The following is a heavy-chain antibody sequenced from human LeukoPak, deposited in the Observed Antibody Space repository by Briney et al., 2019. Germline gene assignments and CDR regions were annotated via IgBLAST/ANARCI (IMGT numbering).Heavy chain of an antibody. D-gene: IGHD1-26*01. CDR2: ISADGRTT. V-gene: IGHV3-23*01. J-gene: IGHJ4*02. CDR3: ANAFQDSASGPDS. CDR1: GLTFSNNS. Sequence: GGSLRLSCAASGLTFSNNSMSWVRQAPGKGLEWVSVISADGRTTYYIDSVRGRFTISRDSSKNTLYVQMNSLRAEDTAVYYCANAFQDSASGPDSWGQGTLVTVSS.